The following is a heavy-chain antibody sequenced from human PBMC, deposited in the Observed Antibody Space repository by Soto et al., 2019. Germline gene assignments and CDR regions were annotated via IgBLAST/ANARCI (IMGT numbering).Heavy chain of an antibody. CDR3: ARVGSAAAFDI. V-gene: IGHV4-59*01. CDR2: IYYSGST. CDR1: GGSISSYY. Sequence: PSETLSLTCTVSGGSISSYYWSWIRQPPGKGLEWIGYIYYSGSTNYNPSLKSRVTISVDTSKNQFSLKLSSVTAADTAVYYCARVGSAAAFDIWGQGTMVTVS. D-gene: IGHD3-10*01. J-gene: IGHJ3*02.